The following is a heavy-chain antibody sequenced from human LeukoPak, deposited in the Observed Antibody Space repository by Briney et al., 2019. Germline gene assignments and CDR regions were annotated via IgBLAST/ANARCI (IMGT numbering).Heavy chain of an antibody. V-gene: IGHV3-48*04. CDR2: ITLSRSAI. D-gene: IGHD3-10*01. CDR3: ARGSLVHYYGSGSYRIRAGFDS. J-gene: IGHJ4*02. CDR1: GFTFSNYN. Sequence: SGGSLRLSCAASGFTFSNYNMHWVRQAPGKGLEWVSYITLSRSAIYYADSVKGRFTISRDNAKNSLYLQMNSLRAEDTAVYYCARGSLVHYYGSGSYRIRAGFDSWGQGTLVTVSS.